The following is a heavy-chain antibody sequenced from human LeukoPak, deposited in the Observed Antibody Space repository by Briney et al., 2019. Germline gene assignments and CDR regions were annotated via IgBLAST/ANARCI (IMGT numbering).Heavy chain of an antibody. J-gene: IGHJ5*02. V-gene: IGHV4-34*01. D-gene: IGHD5-24*01. Sequence: PSETLSLTCAVYGGSFSGYYWSWIRQPPGKGLEWIGEINHSGSTNYNPSLKSRVTMSVDTSKNQLSLRLSSVTAADTAVYYCARAGWLYNWFDPWGQGTLVTVSS. CDR3: ARAGWLYNWFDP. CDR2: INHSGST. CDR1: GGSFSGYY.